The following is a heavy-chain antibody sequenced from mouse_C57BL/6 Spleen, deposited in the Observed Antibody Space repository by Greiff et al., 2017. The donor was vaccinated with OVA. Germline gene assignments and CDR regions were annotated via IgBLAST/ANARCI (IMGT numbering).Heavy chain of an antibody. CDR1: GYTFTDYY. CDR2: INPYNGGT. J-gene: IGHJ4*01. D-gene: IGHD1-1*01. CDR3: ERKGSSSYYYAMDD. V-gene: IGHV1-19*01. Sequence: VQLQQSGPVLVKPGASVKMSCKASGYTFTDYYMNWVKQSHGKSLEWIGVINPYNGGTSYNQQFKGKATLPVDKSSSTAYMELNSLRSEDSAVYYCERKGSSSYYYAMDDWGQGTSVTVSS.